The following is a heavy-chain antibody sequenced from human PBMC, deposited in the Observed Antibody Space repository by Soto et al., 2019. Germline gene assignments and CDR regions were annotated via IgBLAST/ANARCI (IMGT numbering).Heavy chain of an antibody. CDR3: AHAGDYDLLTFDH. V-gene: IGHV2-5*02. D-gene: IGHD4-17*01. CDR1: GFSLSTYHMG. J-gene: IGHJ4*02. Sequence: QITLKESGPTLVRPAQTLTLTCDFSGFSLSTYHMGVAWIRQPPGKALEWLALIYWDDDKRYSPSLKDRLAISKGTYSNQVVLTITNMDPGDTATYFCAHAGDYDLLTFDHWGPGTLVTVSS. CDR2: IYWDDDK.